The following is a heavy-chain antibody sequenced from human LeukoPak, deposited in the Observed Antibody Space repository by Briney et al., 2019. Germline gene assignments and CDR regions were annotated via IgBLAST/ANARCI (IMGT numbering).Heavy chain of an antibody. CDR3: ARDRQSGSSYPPGSFDY. Sequence: GGSVRLSCAASGFTFTNYWMTWVRQAPGKGLEWVGNINQDGSEKYYVDFLKGRFTISRDDAKNSVYPQMNSLRAEDTAVYYCARDRQSGSSYPPGSFDYWGQGTLVTVSS. CDR2: INQDGSEK. J-gene: IGHJ4*02. CDR1: GFTFTNYW. D-gene: IGHD1-26*01. V-gene: IGHV3-7*04.